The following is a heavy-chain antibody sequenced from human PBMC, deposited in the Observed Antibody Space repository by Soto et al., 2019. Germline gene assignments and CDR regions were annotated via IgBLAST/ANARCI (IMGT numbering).Heavy chain of an antibody. V-gene: IGHV1-2*02. CDR3: AREKIVGANPFDY. CDR1: EYTFTAYY. J-gene: IGHJ4*02. Sequence: SVKVSCKVSEYTFTAYYIHWVRQAPGQGLEWMGWLNPNSGGTDFAQKFQGRVSMTRDTSITTAYMQLHSLASNDTAIYYCAREKIVGANPFDYWGLGTLVTVSS. CDR2: LNPNSGGT. D-gene: IGHD1-26*01.